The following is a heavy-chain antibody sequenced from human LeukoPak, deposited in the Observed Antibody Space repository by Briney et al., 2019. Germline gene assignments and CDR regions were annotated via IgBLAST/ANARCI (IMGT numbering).Heavy chain of an antibody. CDR1: GFTFSSYA. Sequence: GGSLRLSCAASGFTFSSYAMSWVRQAPGKGLEWVSGISGGGGSTYYADSVKGRFTISRDNAKNSLYLQMNSLRAEDTAVYYCARGGDRYCSGGSCYHDAFDIWGQGTMVTVSS. D-gene: IGHD2-15*01. J-gene: IGHJ3*02. CDR2: ISGGGGST. V-gene: IGHV3-23*01. CDR3: ARGGDRYCSGGSCYHDAFDI.